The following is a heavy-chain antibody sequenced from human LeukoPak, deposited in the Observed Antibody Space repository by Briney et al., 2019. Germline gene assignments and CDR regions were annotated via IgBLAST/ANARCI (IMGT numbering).Heavy chain of an antibody. CDR2: ISGSGSST. D-gene: IGHD4-23*01. CDR3: ARDLGGGKDY. CDR1: GFTFNNYA. J-gene: IGHJ4*02. V-gene: IGHV3-23*01. Sequence: GGSLRLSCAASGFTFNNYAMSWVCQAPGKGLEWVSAISGSGSSTYYADSVKGRFTISRDNSKNTLYLQMNSLRAEDTAVYYFARDLGGGKDYWGQGTLVTVPS.